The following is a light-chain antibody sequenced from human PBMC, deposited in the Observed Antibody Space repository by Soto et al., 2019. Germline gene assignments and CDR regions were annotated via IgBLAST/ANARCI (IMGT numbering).Light chain of an antibody. J-gene: IGKJ1*01. CDR3: QQYGSSPRT. Sequence: IVLTQSPATLSLSPGKRASLSCRASHSISNYLISYQQQPGQAPRLLIYGASNRASGIPDRCSGRGSGTDFTLAISRLPPDDFALYYCQQYGSSPRTFGQGTKVDIK. CDR1: HSISNY. CDR2: GAS. V-gene: IGKV3-20*01.